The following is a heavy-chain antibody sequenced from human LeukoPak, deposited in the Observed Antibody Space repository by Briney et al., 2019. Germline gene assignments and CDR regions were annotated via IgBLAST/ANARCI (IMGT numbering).Heavy chain of an antibody. CDR1: GGSISSGSYY. V-gene: IGHV4-61*02. J-gene: IGHJ3*02. Sequence: MPSETLSLTCTVSGGSISSGSYYWSWIRQPAGKGLEWIGRIYTSGSTNYNPSLKSRVTISVDTSKNQFSLKLSSVTAADTAVYYCARDVYQLYYVSSGYDNDAFDIWGQGTMVTASS. D-gene: IGHD3-22*01. CDR2: IYTSGST. CDR3: ARDVYQLYYVSSGYDNDAFDI.